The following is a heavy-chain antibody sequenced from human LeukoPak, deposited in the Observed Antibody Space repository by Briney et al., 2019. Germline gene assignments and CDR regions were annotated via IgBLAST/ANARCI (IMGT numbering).Heavy chain of an antibody. CDR3: AREGLRYFDWLLPGEGYYYGMDV. CDR2: ISAYNGNT. Sequence: ASVTVSFKASGYTFTSYGISWVRQAPGQGLEWMGWISAYNGNTNYAQKLQGRVTMTTDTSTSTAYMELRSLRSDDTAVYYCAREGLRYFDWLLPGEGYYYGMDVWGQGTTVTVSS. D-gene: IGHD3-9*01. CDR1: GYTFTSYG. V-gene: IGHV1-18*01. J-gene: IGHJ6*02.